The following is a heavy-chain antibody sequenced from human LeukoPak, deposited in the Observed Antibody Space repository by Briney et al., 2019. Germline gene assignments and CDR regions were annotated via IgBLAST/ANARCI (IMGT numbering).Heavy chain of an antibody. CDR1: GFRFSSYW. J-gene: IGHJ4*02. V-gene: IGHV3-7*01. D-gene: IGHD6-6*01. CDR3: ARDRSRFGY. Sequence: PGGSLRLSCAASGFRFSSYWMSWVRQAPGKGLEWVANIKPDGSEKYYVDSVKGRFTISRDNAKNSLYLQMNSLRAEDTAVYYCARDRSRFGYWSQGTLVTVSS. CDR2: IKPDGSEK.